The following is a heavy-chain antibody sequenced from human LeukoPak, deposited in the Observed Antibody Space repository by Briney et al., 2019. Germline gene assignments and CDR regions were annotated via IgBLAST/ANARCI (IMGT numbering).Heavy chain of an antibody. Sequence: SETLSLTCTVSGGSISSGGYYWSWIRQPPGKGLEWIAYIYYSGSTNYNPSLKSRVTISIDTSQNQFSLKLSSVTAADTAVYYCARHIRQRASLLFGMDVWGQGTTVTVSS. CDR1: GGSISSGGYY. V-gene: IGHV4-61*08. CDR3: ARHIRQRASLLFGMDV. J-gene: IGHJ6*02. CDR2: IYYSGST. D-gene: IGHD2/OR15-2a*01.